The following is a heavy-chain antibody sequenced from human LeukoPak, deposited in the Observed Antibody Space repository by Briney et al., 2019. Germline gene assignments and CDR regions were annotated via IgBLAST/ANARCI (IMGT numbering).Heavy chain of an antibody. Sequence: SETLSLTCSVSGDSVSRSDSYWDWSRQPPGKGLEWIGTIYYSGRTYYSPSLKSRVTISVDPSNNQFSLNLRSVTAADTALYYCARRRYYDGSGYLEWGQGTLLSVSS. V-gene: IGHV4-39*01. CDR3: ARRRYYDGSGYLE. J-gene: IGHJ1*01. D-gene: IGHD3-22*01. CDR1: GDSVSRSDSY. CDR2: IYYSGRT.